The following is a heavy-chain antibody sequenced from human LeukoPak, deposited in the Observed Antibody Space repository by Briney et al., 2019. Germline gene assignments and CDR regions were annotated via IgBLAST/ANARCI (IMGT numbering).Heavy chain of an antibody. V-gene: IGHV3-33*05. CDR1: GFIFISYC. Sequence: GASLRLSCTASGFIFISYCMHWVRQAPGKGLEWVAGITYDGKKRDHADSVKDRFTISIDNSKNTLYFQMNSFRAEDTAVYYCAKWGGDSPISYMDVWDRGTAVIVS. J-gene: IGHJ6*04. D-gene: IGHD3-10*01. CDR3: AKWGGDSPISYMDV. CDR2: ITYDGKKR.